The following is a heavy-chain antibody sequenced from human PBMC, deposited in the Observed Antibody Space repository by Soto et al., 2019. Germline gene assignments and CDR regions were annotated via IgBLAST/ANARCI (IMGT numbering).Heavy chain of an antibody. D-gene: IGHD6-6*01. CDR1: GFTFSSYA. CDR3: AKAGRVLARPMGYYYYMDV. Sequence: GGSLRLSCAASGFTFSSYAMSWVRQAPGKGLEWVSAISGSGGSTYYADSVKGRFTISRDNSKNTLYLQMNSLRAEDTAVYYCAKAGRVLARPMGYYYYMDVWGKGTTVTVSS. CDR2: ISGSGGST. J-gene: IGHJ6*03. V-gene: IGHV3-23*01.